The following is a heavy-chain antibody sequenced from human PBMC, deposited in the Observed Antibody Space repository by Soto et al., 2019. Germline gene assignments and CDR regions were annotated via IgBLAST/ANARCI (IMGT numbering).Heavy chain of an antibody. D-gene: IGHD4-17*01. CDR3: ATRDDAVTFHY. CDR2: ISSSSSYI. J-gene: IGHJ4*02. V-gene: IGHV3-21*01. Sequence: EVQLVESGGGLVKPGGSLRLSCAASGFTFSTYTMNWVRQAPGKGLEWVSSISSSSSYIYYADSVKGRFTISRDNAKNSLYLQMYSLRAEDTAVYYCATRDDAVTFHYWGQGTLVTVSS. CDR1: GFTFSTYT.